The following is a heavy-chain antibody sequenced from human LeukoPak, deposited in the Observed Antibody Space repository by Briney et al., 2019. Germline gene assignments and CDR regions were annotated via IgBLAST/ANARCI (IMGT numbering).Heavy chain of an antibody. CDR3: AKDGGPYYYDSSGYSDY. D-gene: IGHD3-22*01. V-gene: IGHV3-23*01. Sequence: GGSLRLSCAASGFTFSSYAMSWVRQAPGKGLEWVSAISGSGGSTYYADSVKGRFTISRDNSKNTLYLQMNSLRAEDTAVYYCAKDGGPYYYDSSGYSDYWGQGTLVTVSS. CDR2: ISGSGGST. J-gene: IGHJ4*02. CDR1: GFTFSSYA.